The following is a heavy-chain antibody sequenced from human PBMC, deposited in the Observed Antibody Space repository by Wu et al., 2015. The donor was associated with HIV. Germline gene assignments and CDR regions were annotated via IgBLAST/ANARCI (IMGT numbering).Heavy chain of an antibody. D-gene: IGHD3-3*02. J-gene: IGHJ6*03. CDR3: ARDWQFHVIFDEFYIDV. V-gene: IGHV1-2*02. Sequence: QVQLVQSGSGVKKSGASVNVSCQTSGYTFSDYYLHWVRRAPGQGLQWMGWINPGNGDTNYAQTFKGRISMTRDTSIDTAYMVLTGLKSNDTAMYYCARDWQFHVIFDEFYIDVWGTGTAVIVSS. CDR2: INPGNGDT. CDR1: GYTFSDYY.